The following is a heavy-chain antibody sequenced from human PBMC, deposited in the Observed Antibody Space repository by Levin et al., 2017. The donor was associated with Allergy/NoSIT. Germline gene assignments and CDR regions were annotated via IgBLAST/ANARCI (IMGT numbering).Heavy chain of an antibody. Sequence: GGSLRLSCAASGFTFDDYAMHWVRQAPGKGLEWVSGISWNSGSIGYADSVKGRFTISRDNAKNSLYLQMNSLRAEDTALYYCAKDTGSRSEAFEIWGQGTMVTVSS. CDR2: ISWNSGSI. V-gene: IGHV3-9*01. J-gene: IGHJ3*02. D-gene: IGHD1-14*01. CDR3: AKDTGSRSEAFEI. CDR1: GFTFDDYA.